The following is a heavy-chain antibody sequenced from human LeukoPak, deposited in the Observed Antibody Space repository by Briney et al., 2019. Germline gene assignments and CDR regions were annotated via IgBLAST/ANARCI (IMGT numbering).Heavy chain of an antibody. CDR1: GGSFSGYY. CDR2: INHSGST. J-gene: IGHJ4*02. CDR3: ASSNSSSYPDY. D-gene: IGHD6-6*01. Sequence: SETLSLTCAVYGGSFSGYYWSWIRQPPGKGLEWIGEINHSGSTNYNPSLTSRVTISVDTSKNQFSLKLSSVTAADTAVYYCASSNSSSYPDYWGQGTLVTVSS. V-gene: IGHV4-34*01.